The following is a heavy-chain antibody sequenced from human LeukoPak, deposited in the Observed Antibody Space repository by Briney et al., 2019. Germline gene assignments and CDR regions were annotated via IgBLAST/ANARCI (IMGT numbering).Heavy chain of an antibody. CDR1: GYTFISYA. CDR2: INTNTGNP. CDR3: ARDLLHYPLWLPDY. V-gene: IGHV7-4-1*02. J-gene: IGHJ4*02. Sequence: ASVKVSCTASGYTFISYAMNWVRQAPGQGLEWMGWINTNTGNPTYAQGFTGRFVFSLDTSVSTAYLQISSLKAEDTAVYYCARDLLHYPLWLPDYWGQGTLVTVSS. D-gene: IGHD5-18*01.